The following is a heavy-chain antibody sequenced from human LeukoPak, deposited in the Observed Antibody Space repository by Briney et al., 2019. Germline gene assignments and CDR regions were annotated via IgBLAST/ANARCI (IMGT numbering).Heavy chain of an antibody. V-gene: IGHV3-23*01. CDR2: ISGSGGGT. J-gene: IGHJ4*02. D-gene: IGHD1-26*01. Sequence: GGSLRLSCAASGFTFNSYAMSWVRQAPEKGLEGVATISGSGGGTYYADSVKGRFTISRDDSKNTLYLQMNSLRAEDTAVYYCAKDLGRYRNNYFDYWGQGTLVTVSS. CDR1: GFTFNSYA. CDR3: AKDLGRYRNNYFDY.